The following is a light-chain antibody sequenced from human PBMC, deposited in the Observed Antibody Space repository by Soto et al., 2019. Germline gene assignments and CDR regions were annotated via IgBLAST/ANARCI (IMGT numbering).Light chain of an antibody. J-gene: IGKJ4*01. CDR3: QQFYSLPLT. CDR1: QSVLYSSNNKNH. CDR2: WAS. Sequence: DIVMTQSPDSLAVSLGERATINCKSSQSVLYSSNNKNHLAWYQQKPGQPPKLVIDWASTREPGVPDRFSGSWSGTDFTLTINSLQAEDVAVYYCQQFYSLPLTFGGGTKVEIK. V-gene: IGKV4-1*01.